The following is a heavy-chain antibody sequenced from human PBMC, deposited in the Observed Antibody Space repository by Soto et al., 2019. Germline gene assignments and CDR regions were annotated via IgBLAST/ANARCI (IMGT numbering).Heavy chain of an antibody. CDR2: IYYSGST. J-gene: IGHJ6*02. CDR3: ARGGSGSYYDYYYYYGMDV. V-gene: IGHV4-61*01. Sequence: SETLSLTCTVSGGSVSSGSYYWSWIRQPPGKGLEWIGYIYYSGSTNYNPSLKSRVTISVDTSKNQFSLKLSSVTAADTAVYYCARGGSGSYYDYYYYYGMDVWGQGTTVTVSS. CDR1: GGSVSSGSYY. D-gene: IGHD3-10*01.